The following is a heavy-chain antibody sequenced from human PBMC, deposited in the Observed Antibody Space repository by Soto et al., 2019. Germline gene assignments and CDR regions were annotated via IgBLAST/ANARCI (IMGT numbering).Heavy chain of an antibody. V-gene: IGHV4-4*02. CDR1: GCSISSSNW. CDR3: ASLAVAGNWFDP. J-gene: IGHJ5*02. D-gene: IGHD6-19*01. Sequence: PSETLSLTCAFSGCSISSSNWWSWVRQPPGKGLEWIGEIYHSGSTNYNPSLKSRVTISVDKSKNQFSLKLSSVTAADTAVYYCASLAVAGNWFDPWGQGTLVTVSS. CDR2: IYHSGST.